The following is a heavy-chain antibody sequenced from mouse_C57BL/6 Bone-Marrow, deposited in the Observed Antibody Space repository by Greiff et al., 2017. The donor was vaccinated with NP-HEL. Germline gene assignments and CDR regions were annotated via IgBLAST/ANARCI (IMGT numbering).Heavy chain of an antibody. D-gene: IGHD3-2*02. CDR1: GYTFTDYN. J-gene: IGHJ4*01. CDR2: INPNNGGT. V-gene: IGHV1-18*01. Sequence: EVQLKESGPELVKPGASVKIPCKASGYTFTDYNMDWVKQSHGKSLEWIGDINPNNGGTIYNQKFKGKATLTVDKSSSTAYMELRSLTSEDTAVYYCARSFDSSGYVDYAMDYWGQGTSVTVSS. CDR3: ARSFDSSGYVDYAMDY.